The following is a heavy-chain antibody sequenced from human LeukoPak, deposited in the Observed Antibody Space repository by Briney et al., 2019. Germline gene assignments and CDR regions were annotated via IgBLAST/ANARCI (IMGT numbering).Heavy chain of an antibody. Sequence: DPSQTLSLTCTVSGGSISSGGYYWSWIRQPPGKGLEWIGYIYHSGSTYYNPSLKRRVTISVDRSKNQFSLKLSSVTAADTAVYYCARGVPSQQLRPWGQGTLVTVSS. CDR2: IYHSGST. J-gene: IGHJ5*02. D-gene: IGHD6-13*01. CDR3: ARGVPSQQLRP. CDR1: GGSISSGGYY. V-gene: IGHV4-30-2*01.